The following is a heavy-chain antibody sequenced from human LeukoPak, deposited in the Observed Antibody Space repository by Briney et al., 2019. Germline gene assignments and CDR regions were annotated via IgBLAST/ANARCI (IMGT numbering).Heavy chain of an antibody. Sequence: PGGSLRLSCAASGFTFSSYWMSWVRQAPGKGLEGVANIKQDGSEKYYVDSVKGRFTISRDNAKNSLYLQMNSLRAEDTAVYYCARVGRAAGTLYYYYYMDVWGKGTTVTVSS. CDR3: ARVGRAAGTLYYYYYMDV. D-gene: IGHD6-13*01. CDR2: IKQDGSEK. CDR1: GFTFSSYW. V-gene: IGHV3-7*01. J-gene: IGHJ6*03.